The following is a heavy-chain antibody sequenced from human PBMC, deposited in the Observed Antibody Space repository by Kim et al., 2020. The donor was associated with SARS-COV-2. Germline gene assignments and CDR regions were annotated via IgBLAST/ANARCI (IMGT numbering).Heavy chain of an antibody. CDR1: GFTFSSYA. Sequence: GGSLRLSCAASGFTFSSYAMHWVRQAPGKGLEWVAVISYDGSNKYYADSVKSRFTISRDNSKNTLYLQMNSLRAEDTAVYYCARDRARRATVTTSSAFD. CDR2: ISYDGSNK. V-gene: IGHV3-30*04. J-gene: IGHJ3*02. D-gene: IGHD4-17*01. CDR3: ARDRARRATVTTSSAFD.